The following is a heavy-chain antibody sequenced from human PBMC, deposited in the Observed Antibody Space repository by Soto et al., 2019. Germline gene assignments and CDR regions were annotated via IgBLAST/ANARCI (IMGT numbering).Heavy chain of an antibody. D-gene: IGHD6-13*01. J-gene: IGHJ6*02. CDR3: ARTSAAGKYYYGMDV. CDR2: IYPGDSDT. CDR1: GYSFTSYW. Sequence: GESLKISCKGSGYSFTSYWIGWVRQMPGKGLEWMGIIYPGDSDTRYSPSFQGQVTISADKSISTASLQWSSLKASDTAMYYCARTSAAGKYYYGMDVWGQGTTVTVSS. V-gene: IGHV5-51*01.